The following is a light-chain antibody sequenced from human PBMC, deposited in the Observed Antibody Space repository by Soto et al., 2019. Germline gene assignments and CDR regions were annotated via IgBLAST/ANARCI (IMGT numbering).Light chain of an antibody. Sequence: DIQMTQSPSSLSASVGDSVTITCRASQGINNYLAWYQQKPGKVPVLLIYSASTLKPGIPSRFSGSGAGTDFTLTISSLQPEDFATYYCQKYDSAPRTFGQGTKVGIK. CDR2: SAS. J-gene: IGKJ1*01. CDR3: QKYDSAPRT. CDR1: QGINNY. V-gene: IGKV1-27*01.